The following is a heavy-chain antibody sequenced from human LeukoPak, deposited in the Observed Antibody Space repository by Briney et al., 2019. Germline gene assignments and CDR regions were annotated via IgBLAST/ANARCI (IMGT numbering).Heavy chain of an antibody. Sequence: KTSETLSLTCAVYGGSFSGYYWSWIRQPPGKGLEWIGEINHSGSTNYNPSLKSRVTISVDTSKNQFPLKLSSVTAADTAVYYCARGSLTIFLWGQGTLVTVSS. V-gene: IGHV4-34*01. CDR2: INHSGST. CDR3: ARGSLTIFL. J-gene: IGHJ4*02. CDR1: GGSFSGYY. D-gene: IGHD3-9*01.